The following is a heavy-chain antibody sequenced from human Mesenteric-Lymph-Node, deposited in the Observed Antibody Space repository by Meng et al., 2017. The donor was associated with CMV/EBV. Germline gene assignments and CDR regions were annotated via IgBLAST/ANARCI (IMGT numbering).Heavy chain of an antibody. CDR1: GFSFSSYA. D-gene: IGHD6-13*01. J-gene: IGHJ4*02. CDR2: ISSDGSIR. CDR3: AREGYSSSWYGDY. V-gene: IGHV3-30-3*01. Sequence: GESLKISCVASGFSFSSYAMHWVRQAPGKGLEWVAIISSDGSIRLFADSVKGRFTISRENSQNTLYLQLDSLRPEDTAVYYCAREGYSSSWYGDYWGQGTLVTVS.